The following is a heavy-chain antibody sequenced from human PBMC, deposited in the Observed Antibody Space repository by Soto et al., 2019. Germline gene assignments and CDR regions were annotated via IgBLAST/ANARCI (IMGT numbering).Heavy chain of an antibody. Sequence: QVQLVQSGAEVKKPGASVKVSCKASGYTFTSYGISWVRQAPGQGLEWRGWISAYNGNTNYAQKLQGRVTMTTDTSTSTAYMELRSLRSDDTAVYYCARDGGTIFGVVINPVHWFDPWGQGTLVTVSS. V-gene: IGHV1-18*01. J-gene: IGHJ5*02. D-gene: IGHD3-3*01. CDR3: ARDGGTIFGVVINPVHWFDP. CDR2: ISAYNGNT. CDR1: GYTFTSYG.